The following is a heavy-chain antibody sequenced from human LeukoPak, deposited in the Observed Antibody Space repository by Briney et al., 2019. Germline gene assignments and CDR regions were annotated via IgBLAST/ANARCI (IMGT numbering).Heavy chain of an antibody. CDR1: GYTFTSYY. D-gene: IGHD3-3*01. J-gene: IGHJ5*02. CDR2: INPSGGST. V-gene: IGHV1-46*03. CDR3: ARSYDFWSGSPSSAWFDP. Sequence: GASVKVSCKASGYTFTSYYMHWVRQAPGRGLEWMGIINPSGGSTSYAQKFQGRVTMTRDTSTSTVYMELSSLRSEDTAVYYCARSYDFWSGSPSSAWFDPWGQGTLVTVSS.